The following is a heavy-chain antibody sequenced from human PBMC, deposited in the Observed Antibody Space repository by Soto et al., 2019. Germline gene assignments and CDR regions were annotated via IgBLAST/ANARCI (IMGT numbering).Heavy chain of an antibody. CDR2: IIPILGIA. CDR3: ARSLGYCSSTSCYDAFDI. V-gene: IGHV1-69*10. CDR1: GGTFSSYA. Sequence: ASVKVSCKASGGTFSSYAISWVRQAPGQGLEWMGGIIPILGIANYAQKFQGRVTITADKSTSTAYMELSSLRSEDTAVYYCARSLGYCSSTSCYDAFDIWGQGTMVTVSS. D-gene: IGHD2-2*01. J-gene: IGHJ3*02.